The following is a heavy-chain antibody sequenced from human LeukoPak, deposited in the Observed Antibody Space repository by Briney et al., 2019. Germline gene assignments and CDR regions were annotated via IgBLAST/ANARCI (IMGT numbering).Heavy chain of an antibody. Sequence: SETLSLTCTVSGGSISSYYWSWIRQPPGKGLEWIGYIYYSGSTNYNPSLKSRVTISVDTSRNQFSLKLSSVTAADTAVYYCAREKAWLAAADYWGQGTLVTVSS. V-gene: IGHV4-59*12. D-gene: IGHD6-13*01. CDR1: GGSISSYY. CDR3: AREKAWLAAADY. J-gene: IGHJ4*02. CDR2: IYYSGST.